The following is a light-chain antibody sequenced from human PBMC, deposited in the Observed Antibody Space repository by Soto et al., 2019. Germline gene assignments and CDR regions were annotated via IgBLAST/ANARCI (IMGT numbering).Light chain of an antibody. CDR3: CSYAGSSTSLYV. CDR2: EGS. V-gene: IGLV2-23*01. Sequence: QSVLTQPASVSGSPGQSITISCTGTSNDVGSYNLVSWYQQHPGKAPKLMIYEGSKRPSGVSNRFSGSKSGNTASLTISGLQAEDEADYYCCSYAGSSTSLYVFGTGTKVTVL. J-gene: IGLJ1*01. CDR1: SNDVGSYNL.